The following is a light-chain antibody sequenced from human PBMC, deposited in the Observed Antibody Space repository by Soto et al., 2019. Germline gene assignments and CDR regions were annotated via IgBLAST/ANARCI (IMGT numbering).Light chain of an antibody. CDR1: QVTSRY. J-gene: IGKJ5*01. V-gene: IGKV3-20*01. CDR3: QQYSTSPIS. Sequence: ESVLTQSPGTLSLYQGERATLSCRASQVTSRYLSWYQQRPGQAPRLLIYGASSRATGIPDRFSGSGSGTDFTLTISRLEPEDFAVYYCQQYSTSPISFGQGTRLEIK. CDR2: GAS.